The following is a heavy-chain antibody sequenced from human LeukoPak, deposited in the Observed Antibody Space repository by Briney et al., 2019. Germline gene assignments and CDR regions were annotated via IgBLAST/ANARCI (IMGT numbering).Heavy chain of an antibody. CDR1: GFTFDDYA. CDR3: ARVTDYDFWSGYYVYYYGMDV. Sequence: PGRSLRLSCAASGFTFDDYAMHWVRQAPGKGLEWVSGISWNSGSIGYADSVKGRFTISRDNAKNSLYLQMNSLRAEDTALYYCARVTDYDFWSGYYVYYYGMDVWGQGTTVTVSS. D-gene: IGHD3-3*01. V-gene: IGHV3-9*01. J-gene: IGHJ6*02. CDR2: ISWNSGSI.